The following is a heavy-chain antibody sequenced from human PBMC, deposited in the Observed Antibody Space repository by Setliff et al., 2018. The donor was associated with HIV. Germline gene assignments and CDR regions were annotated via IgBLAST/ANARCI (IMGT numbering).Heavy chain of an antibody. Sequence: GGSLRLSCAASGFSFSRYEMNWVRQAPGKGLQWVSYISSSGSTKYYADSVKGRFTISRDNADNSLYLRMNSLRADDTALYYCAINYYDSSGFAFDIWGQGTLVTVSS. CDR2: ISSSGSTK. V-gene: IGHV3-48*03. J-gene: IGHJ3*02. D-gene: IGHD3-22*01. CDR3: AINYYDSSGFAFDI. CDR1: GFSFSRYE.